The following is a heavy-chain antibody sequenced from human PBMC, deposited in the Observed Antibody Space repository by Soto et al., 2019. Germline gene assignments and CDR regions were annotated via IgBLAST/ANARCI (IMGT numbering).Heavy chain of an antibody. Sequence: GGSLRLSCAASGFSFSDYYMSRIRQAPRKGLEWVSYIDFRSNSIYYADSVKGRFTISRDNAKNSLYLQMNSLKMEDTAVYYCTADSRQIVGGVWFDYWGQGALVTVS. V-gene: IGHV3-11*01. J-gene: IGHJ4*02. CDR1: GFSFSDYY. CDR3: TADSRQIVGGVWFDY. D-gene: IGHD6-6*01. CDR2: IDFRSNSI.